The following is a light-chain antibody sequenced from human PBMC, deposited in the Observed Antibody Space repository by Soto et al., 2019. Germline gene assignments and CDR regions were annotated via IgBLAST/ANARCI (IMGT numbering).Light chain of an antibody. Sequence: EIMLTQSPATLSLSPGERATLSCRASQSVSSYLAWYQQKPGQAPRLLIYDASNRATGIPARFTGSGSGTDFTLTISSLEPEDFAVYYCQQRGNWRTFGQGTKVEIK. V-gene: IGKV3-11*01. CDR2: DAS. CDR1: QSVSSY. CDR3: QQRGNWRT. J-gene: IGKJ1*01.